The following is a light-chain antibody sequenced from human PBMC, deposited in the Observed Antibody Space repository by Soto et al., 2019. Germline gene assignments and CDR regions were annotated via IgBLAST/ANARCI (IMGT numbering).Light chain of an antibody. CDR1: SNDVGGYNY. J-gene: IGLJ1*01. Sequence: QSALTQPASVSGSPGQSITISCTGTSNDVGGYNYVSWYQQHPGKAPKLVIYEVSHRPSGISDRFSGSKSGNTASLTISGLQVEDEADYYCSSYATSSPYVFGAGTKATVL. V-gene: IGLV2-14*01. CDR2: EVS. CDR3: SSYATSSPYV.